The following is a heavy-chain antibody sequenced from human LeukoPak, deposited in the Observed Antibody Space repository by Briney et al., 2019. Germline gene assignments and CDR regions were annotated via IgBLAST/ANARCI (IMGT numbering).Heavy chain of an antibody. CDR2: IYYSGST. J-gene: IGHJ6*02. CDR3: ASGMVRGVIPPYYYYGMDV. CDR1: GGSISSSSYY. D-gene: IGHD3-10*01. Sequence: SETLSLTCTVSGGSISSSSYYWGWIRQPPGKGLEWIGSIYYSGSTYYNPSLKSRVTISVDTSKNQFSLELSSVTAADTAVYYCASGMVRGVIPPYYYYGMDVWGQGTTVTVSS. V-gene: IGHV4-39*01.